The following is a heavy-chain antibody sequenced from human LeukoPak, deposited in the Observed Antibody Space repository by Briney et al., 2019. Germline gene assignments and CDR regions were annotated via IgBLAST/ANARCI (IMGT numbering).Heavy chain of an antibody. CDR3: ARVYSSSWYFSAAIDNWFDP. Sequence: GGSLRLSCAASGFTFSSYAMHWVRQAPGKGLEWVAVISYDGSNKYYADSVKGRFTISRDNSKNTLYLQMNSLRAEDTAVYYCARVYSSSWYFSAAIDNWFDPWGQGTLVTVSS. CDR1: GFTFSSYA. CDR2: ISYDGSNK. J-gene: IGHJ5*02. V-gene: IGHV3-30*04. D-gene: IGHD6-13*01.